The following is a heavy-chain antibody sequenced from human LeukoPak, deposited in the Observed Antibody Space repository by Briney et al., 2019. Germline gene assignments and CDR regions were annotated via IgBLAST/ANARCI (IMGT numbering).Heavy chain of an antibody. J-gene: IGHJ4*02. CDR3: ARGGGSSGWSLFDY. D-gene: IGHD6-19*01. Sequence: SETLSLTCTVSGGSISSYYWSWIRQPAGKGLEWIGRIYTSGSTNYNPSLTSRVTMSVDTSKNQFSLKLSSVTAADTAVYYCARGGGSSGWSLFDYWGQGTLVTVSS. V-gene: IGHV4-4*07. CDR2: IYTSGST. CDR1: GGSISSYY.